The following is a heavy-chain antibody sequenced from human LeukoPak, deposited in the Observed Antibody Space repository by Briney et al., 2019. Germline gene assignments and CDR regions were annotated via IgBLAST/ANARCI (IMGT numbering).Heavy chain of an antibody. J-gene: IGHJ4*02. CDR2: ISGSGGST. CDR1: GFTFSSYA. D-gene: IGHD3-10*01. CDR3: AKDRVLWFGELLITLDY. Sequence: PGWSLRLSCAASGFTFSSYAMSWVRQAPGKGLEWVSAISGSGGSTYYADPVKGRFTISRDNSKNTLYLQMNSLRAEDTAVYYCAKDRVLWFGELLITLDYWGQGTLVTVSS. V-gene: IGHV3-23*01.